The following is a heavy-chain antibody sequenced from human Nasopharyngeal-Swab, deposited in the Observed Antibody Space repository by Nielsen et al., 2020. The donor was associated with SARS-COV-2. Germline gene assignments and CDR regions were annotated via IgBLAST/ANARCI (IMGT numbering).Heavy chain of an antibody. D-gene: IGHD2-2*01. CDR2: ISGSGGGT. CDR3: ARDPRTDLGYYYYMDV. V-gene: IGHV3-23*01. Sequence: GSLRLSCVGSGFTLRNYDMGWVRQTPGKGLEWVSHISGSGGGTYYTDSVKGRFTISRDNSKNTLHLHMSSLRAEDTAVYYCARDPRTDLGYYYYMDVWGKGTTVTVSS. CDR1: GFTLRNYD. J-gene: IGHJ6*03.